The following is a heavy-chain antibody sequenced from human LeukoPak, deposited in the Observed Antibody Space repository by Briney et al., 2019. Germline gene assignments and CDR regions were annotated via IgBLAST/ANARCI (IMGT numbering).Heavy chain of an antibody. V-gene: IGHV4-34*01. D-gene: IGHD3-3*01. CDR2: INHSGST. Sequence: SETLSLTCAVYGGSFSGYYWSWIRRPPGKGLEWIGEINHSGSTNYNPSLKSRVTISVDTSKNQFSLKLSSVTAADTAVYYCARSDFWSGYPFTHWGQGTLVTVSS. CDR3: ARSDFWSGYPFTH. CDR1: GGSFSGYY. J-gene: IGHJ1*01.